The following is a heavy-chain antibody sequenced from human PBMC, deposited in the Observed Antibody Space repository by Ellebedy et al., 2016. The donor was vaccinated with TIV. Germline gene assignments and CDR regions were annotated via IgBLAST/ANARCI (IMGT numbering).Heavy chain of an antibody. CDR2: INHSGST. V-gene: IGHV4-34*01. CDR1: GGSFSGYY. J-gene: IGHJ6*02. CDR3: ARGSGSYFYYYYGMDV. D-gene: IGHD1-26*01. Sequence: MPSETLSLTCAVYGGSFSGYYWSWIRQPPGKGLEWIGEINHSGSTNYHPSLKSRVTISVDTSKNQFSLKLSSVTAADTAVYYCARGSGSYFYYYYGMDVWGQGTTVTVSS.